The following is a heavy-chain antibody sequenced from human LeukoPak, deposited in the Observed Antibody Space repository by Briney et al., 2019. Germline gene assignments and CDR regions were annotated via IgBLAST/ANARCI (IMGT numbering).Heavy chain of an antibody. V-gene: IGHV1-2*06. CDR2: INPNSGGT. D-gene: IGHD5-12*01. J-gene: IGHJ4*02. Sequence: ASVKVSCKASGYTFTGYYMHWVRQAPGQGLEWMGRINPNSGGTNYAQKFQGRVTMTRDTSISTAYTELSRLRSDDTAVYYCARGGYSGYVELDYWGQGTLVTVSS. CDR3: ARGGYSGYVELDY. CDR1: GYTFTGYY.